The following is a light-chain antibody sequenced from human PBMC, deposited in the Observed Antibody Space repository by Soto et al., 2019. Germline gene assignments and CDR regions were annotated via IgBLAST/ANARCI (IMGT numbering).Light chain of an antibody. J-gene: IGKJ3*01. CDR2: GAS. CDR1: QSVSSSY. CDR3: QQYGSSPRFT. V-gene: IGKV3-20*01. Sequence: EIVLTQSPGTLSLSPGERATLSCRPSQSVSSSYLAWYQQKPGQAPRLLIYGASSRATGIPDRFSGSGSGTDFTLTISRLEPEDFAVYYFQQYGSSPRFTFGPGTKVDIK.